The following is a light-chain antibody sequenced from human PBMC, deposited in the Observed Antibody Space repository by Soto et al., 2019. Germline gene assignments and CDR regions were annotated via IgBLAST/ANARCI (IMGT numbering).Light chain of an antibody. CDR3: VSWSDSLNAYV. J-gene: IGLJ1*01. CDR1: YSNVGSNY. V-gene: IGLV1-47*02. Sequence: QSVLTQPPSASGTRGQRVTISCSGSYSNVGSNYVYWYQQLPGTAPKLLIYSTNQRPSGVPDRFSGSKSGTSASLAISGLRSEDDADYYCVSWSDSLNAYVFGTGTKLTVL. CDR2: STN.